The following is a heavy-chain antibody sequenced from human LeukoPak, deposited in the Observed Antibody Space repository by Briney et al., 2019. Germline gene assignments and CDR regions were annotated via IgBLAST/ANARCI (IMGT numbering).Heavy chain of an antibody. D-gene: IGHD4-11*01. CDR1: GFTFSSYS. J-gene: IGHJ6*02. CDR2: ISSSSSYI. CDR3: ARDPLMTTVYYYYYGMDV. Sequence: PGGSLRLSCAASGFTFSSYSMNWVRQAPGKGLEWVSSISSSSSYIYYADSVKGRFTISRDNAKNSLYLQMNSLRAEDTAVYYCARDPLMTTVYYYYYGMDVWGQGTTVTVSS. V-gene: IGHV3-21*01.